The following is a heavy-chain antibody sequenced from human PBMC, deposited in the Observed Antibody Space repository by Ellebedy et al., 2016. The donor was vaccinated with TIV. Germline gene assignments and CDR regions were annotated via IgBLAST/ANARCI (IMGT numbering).Heavy chain of an antibody. CDR2: ISGGGNT. J-gene: IGHJ4*02. D-gene: IGHD4-23*01. Sequence: GESLKISXAASGFIFSSYAINWVRQAPGKGLEWVSVISGGGNTYYADSVKGRFAISRHDSENKVFLQMNSLRVKDTAVYYCARETDGGNSHYFDFWGQGTLVTVSS. CDR1: GFIFSSYA. CDR3: ARETDGGNSHYFDF. V-gene: IGHV3-23*01.